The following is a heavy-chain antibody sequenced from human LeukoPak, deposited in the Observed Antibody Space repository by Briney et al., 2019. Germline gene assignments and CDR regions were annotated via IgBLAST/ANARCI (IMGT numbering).Heavy chain of an antibody. CDR1: GGSISSYY. CDR2: IYYSGST. V-gene: IGHV4-59*08. CDR3: ASHYYGSGISANV. Sequence: PSETLSLTCTVSGGSISSYYWSWIRQPPGKGLEWIGYIYYSGSTNYNPSLKSRVTISVDTSKNQFSLKLSSVTAADTAVYYCASHYYGSGISANVWGQGTLVTVSS. D-gene: IGHD3-10*01. J-gene: IGHJ4*02.